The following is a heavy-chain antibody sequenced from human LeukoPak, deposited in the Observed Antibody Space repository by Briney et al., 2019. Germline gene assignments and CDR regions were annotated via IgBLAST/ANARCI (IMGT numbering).Heavy chain of an antibody. Sequence: GGSLRLSCAASGFTFSSYEMNWVRQAPGKGLEWVSYISSSGSTIYYADSVKGRFTISRDNAKNSLCLQMNSLRAEDTAVYYCARLVNYYYYMDVWGKGTTVTVSS. CDR2: ISSSGSTI. CDR3: ARLVNYYYYMDV. CDR1: GFTFSSYE. J-gene: IGHJ6*03. V-gene: IGHV3-48*03. D-gene: IGHD4-23*01.